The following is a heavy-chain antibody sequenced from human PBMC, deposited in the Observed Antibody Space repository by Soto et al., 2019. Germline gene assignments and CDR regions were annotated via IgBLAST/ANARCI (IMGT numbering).Heavy chain of an antibody. CDR1: GYSFTSYW. J-gene: IGHJ6*02. CDR2: IDPSGSYT. D-gene: IGHD2-2*01. V-gene: IGHV5-10-1*01. Sequence: GESLKISCKGSGYSFTSYWISWVRQMPGKGLEWMGRIDPSGSYTNYSPSFQGHVTISADKSISTAYLQWSSLKASDTAMYYCARLDIVVVPAASGANYYYYGMDVWGQGTTVTVSS. CDR3: ARLDIVVVPAASGANYYYYGMDV.